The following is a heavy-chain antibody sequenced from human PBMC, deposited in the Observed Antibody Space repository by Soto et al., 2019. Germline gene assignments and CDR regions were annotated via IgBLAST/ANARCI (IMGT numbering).Heavy chain of an antibody. V-gene: IGHV1-46*01. CDR3: ARDLLAAGSDALDI. D-gene: IGHD6-13*01. J-gene: IGHJ3*02. CDR2: INSSGGHT. CDR1: GYTFTRHY. Sequence: QMQLVQSGAEVKKPEASVKVSCKASGYTFTRHYIHWVRQAPGQGLEWMGIINSSGGHTYYAQKLQGRVALISDTSTSTVYLELSSLRSEDTAVYYCARDLLAAGSDALDIWGQGTMVTVSS.